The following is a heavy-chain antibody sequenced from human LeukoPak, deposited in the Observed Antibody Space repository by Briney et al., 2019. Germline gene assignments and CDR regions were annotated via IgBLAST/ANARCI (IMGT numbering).Heavy chain of an antibody. V-gene: IGHV1-2*06. J-gene: IGHJ4*02. CDR3: AINVAAGSGFEY. CDR2: VNPNSGDT. CDR1: GGTFSSYA. Sequence: GASVKVSCKASGGTFSSYAISWVRQAPGQGLEWMGRVNPNSGDTNLAQKFQGRVSMTTDTSINTAYMELSRLRSDDTAIFYCAINVAAGSGFEYWGQGTLVTVSS. D-gene: IGHD2-15*01.